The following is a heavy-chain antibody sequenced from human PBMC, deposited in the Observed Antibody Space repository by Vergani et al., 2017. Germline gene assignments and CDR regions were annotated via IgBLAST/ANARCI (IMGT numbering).Heavy chain of an antibody. CDR3: AREERSNTSPFVGD. V-gene: IGHV3-23*01. Sequence: EVQLLESGGNLIQPGGSLRLSCVASGFTFSNSAMSWVRQTSGKGLEWVSAISGHGDRTYYADSVKGRFTISRDNSKNTVYLQMNSLKAEDRATYYCAREERSNTSPFVGDWGQGTLVTVSS. J-gene: IGHJ4*02. CDR1: GFTFSNSA. D-gene: IGHD2/OR15-2a*01. CDR2: ISGHGDRT.